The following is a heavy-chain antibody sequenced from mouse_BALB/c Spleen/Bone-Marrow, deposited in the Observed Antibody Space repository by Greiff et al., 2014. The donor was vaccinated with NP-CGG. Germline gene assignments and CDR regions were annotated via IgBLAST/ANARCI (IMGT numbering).Heavy chain of an antibody. J-gene: IGHJ3*01. CDR2: INPYNGGT. D-gene: IGHD1-1*01. CDR1: GESFTGYT. CDR3: ARDYYGSSYGFAY. V-gene: IGHV1-18*01. Sequence: EVQLAENGPELEKPGASMNKSNKDTGESFTGYTMNWVKQSHGKSLEWIGLINPYNGGTSYNQKFKGKATLTVDKSSSTAYMELLSLTSEDSAVYYCARDYYGSSYGFAYWGQGTLVTVAA.